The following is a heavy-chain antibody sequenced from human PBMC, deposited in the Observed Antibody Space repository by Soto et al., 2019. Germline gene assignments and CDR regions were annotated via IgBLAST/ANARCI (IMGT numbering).Heavy chain of an antibody. CDR2: IDGDGTST. V-gene: IGHV3-74*01. Sequence: GGSLRLSYAGSGFTFSGYWMYWVRQSPGKGLVWVSRIDGDGTSTGYADSVKGRFTISRDNAKNTLYLQMNSLRAEDTAVYYCSHGYAQYFESWGQGTLVTVSS. J-gene: IGHJ4*02. D-gene: IGHD5-18*01. CDR3: SHGYAQYFES. CDR1: GFTFSGYW.